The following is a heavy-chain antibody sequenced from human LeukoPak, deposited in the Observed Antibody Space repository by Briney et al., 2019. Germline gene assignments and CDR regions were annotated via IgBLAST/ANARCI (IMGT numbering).Heavy chain of an antibody. J-gene: IGHJ4*02. CDR1: GGTFSSYA. CDR2: IIPIFGIA. V-gene: IGHV1-69*04. CDR3: ARDWLDYGGGFDY. Sequence: SVKVSCKASGGTFSSYAISWVRQAPGQGLEWMGRIIPIFGIANYAQKFQGRVTITAGKSTSTAYMELSSLRSEDTAVYYCARDWLDYGGGFDYWGQGTLVTVSS. D-gene: IGHD4-23*01.